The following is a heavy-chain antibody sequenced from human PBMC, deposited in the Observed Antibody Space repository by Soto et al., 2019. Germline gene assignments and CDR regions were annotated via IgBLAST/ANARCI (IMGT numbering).Heavy chain of an antibody. D-gene: IGHD1-7*01. V-gene: IGHV3-15*01. CDR1: GFTFSNAW. J-gene: IGHJ4*02. CDR2: IKSKTDGGTT. Sequence: EVQLVESGGGLVKPGGSLRLSCAASGFTFSNAWMSWVRQAPGKGLEWVGRIKSKTDGGTTDYAGPVKGRFTISRDDSTNTLYLQMNSLKTEDTAVYYCTALADWNYINCGQGTLVSVSS. CDR3: TALADWNYIN.